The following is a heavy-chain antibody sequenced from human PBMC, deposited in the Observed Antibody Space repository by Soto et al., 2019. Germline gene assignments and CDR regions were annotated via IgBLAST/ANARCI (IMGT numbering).Heavy chain of an antibody. V-gene: IGHV4-39*01. J-gene: IGHJ6*02. CDR1: GGSISSSSYY. CDR2: IYYSGST. D-gene: IGHD1-1*01. Sequence: PSETLSLTCTVSGGSISSSSYYWGWIRQPPGKGLEWIGSIYYSGSTYYNPSLKSRVTISVDTSKNQFSLKLGSVTAAATAVYYCARTDTSGTGTYYGMDVWGQGTTVTVSS. CDR3: ARTDTSGTGTYYGMDV.